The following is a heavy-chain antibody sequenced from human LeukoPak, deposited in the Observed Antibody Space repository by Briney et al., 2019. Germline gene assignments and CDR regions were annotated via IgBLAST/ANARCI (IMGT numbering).Heavy chain of an antibody. CDR3: ARVDSGSACAS. V-gene: IGHV3-64*01. J-gene: IGHJ1*01. CDR2: ISRNGGNT. D-gene: IGHD6-19*01. Sequence: GGSLRLSCAASGFTLSSYSMHWVRQAPGKGLQFVSAISRNGGNTYYANSVKGRFAISRDISKNTLYLQMGSLRPEDMAVYYCARVDSGSACASWGQGILVTVSS. CDR1: GFTLSSYS.